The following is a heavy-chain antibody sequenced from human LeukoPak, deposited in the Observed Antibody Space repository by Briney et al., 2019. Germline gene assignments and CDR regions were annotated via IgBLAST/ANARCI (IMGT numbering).Heavy chain of an antibody. J-gene: IGHJ4*02. CDR1: GFTFSSYS. CDR3: ARDRTMGPPFDY. V-gene: IGHV3-21*01. CDR2: ISSSSSYI. Sequence: GGSLRLSCAASGFTFSSYSMNWVRQAPGKGLEWVSSISSSSSYIYYADSVKGRFTISRDNAKNSLYLQMNSLRAEDTAVYYCARDRTMGPPFDYWGQGTLVTVSS.